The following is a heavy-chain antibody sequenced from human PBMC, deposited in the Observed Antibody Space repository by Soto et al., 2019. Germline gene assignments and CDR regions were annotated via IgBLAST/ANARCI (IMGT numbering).Heavy chain of an antibody. D-gene: IGHD6-19*01. Sequence: ASVKVSCKASGYTFINYYIHWVRQAPGQGLEWMAIINPMGGSTNYAQEFQGRVTLTSDTSTSTVYMELSSLRSEDTAVYYCAAGDGSGWYDPVFLPGTGYYGMDVWGQGTTVTVSS. J-gene: IGHJ6*02. CDR3: AAGDGSGWYDPVFLPGTGYYGMDV. CDR1: GYTFINYY. V-gene: IGHV1-46*01. CDR2: INPMGGST.